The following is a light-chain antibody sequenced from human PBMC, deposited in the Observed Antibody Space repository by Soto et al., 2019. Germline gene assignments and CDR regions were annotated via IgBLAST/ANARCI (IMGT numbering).Light chain of an antibody. Sequence: SGLTKPPSVSAAPGRKVAISCSGSSSNIGGNSVSWYQQLPGTAPKLLIYDDNKRPSGIPDRFSGSKSGTSATLGITGFQTGDEADYYCGSWDSSLSAYVFGTGTKVTVL. CDR1: SSNIGGNS. V-gene: IGLV1-51*01. CDR2: DDN. CDR3: GSWDSSLSAYV. J-gene: IGLJ1*01.